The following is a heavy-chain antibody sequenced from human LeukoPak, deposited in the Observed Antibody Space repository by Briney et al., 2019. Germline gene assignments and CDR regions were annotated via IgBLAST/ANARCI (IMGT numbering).Heavy chain of an antibody. CDR1: GYTFTSYG. CDR3: ATEYCTNGVCYTDWFDP. D-gene: IGHD2-8*01. V-gene: IGHV1-2*02. J-gene: IGHJ5*02. CDR2: INPNSGGT. Sequence: GASVKVSCKASGYTFTSYGISWVRQAPGQGLEWMGWINPNSGGTNYAQKFQGRVTMTRDTSISTAYMELSRLRSDDTAVYYCATEYCTNGVCYTDWFDPWGQGTLVTVSS.